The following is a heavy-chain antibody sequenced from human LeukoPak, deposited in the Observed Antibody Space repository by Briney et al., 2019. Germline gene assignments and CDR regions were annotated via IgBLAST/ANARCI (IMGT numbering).Heavy chain of an antibody. J-gene: IGHJ4*02. V-gene: IGHV4-38-2*02. CDR1: GYSISSGYY. CDR3: ARDRYYYDGSDY. D-gene: IGHD3-22*01. Sequence: SETLSLTCTVSGYSISSGYYWGWIRQSPGKGLEWIGSIYYSGSTYYNPCLKSRVTISVDTSKNQFSLKLSSVTAADTAVYYCARDRYYYDGSDYWGQGTLVTVSS. CDR2: IYYSGST.